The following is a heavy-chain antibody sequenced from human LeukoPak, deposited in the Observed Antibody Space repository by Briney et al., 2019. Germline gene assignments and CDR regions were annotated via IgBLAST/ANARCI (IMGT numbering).Heavy chain of an antibody. CDR3: ARKGYSSGFDY. Sequence: SETLSLTCAVYGGSFRGYYWSWIRQPPGKGLEWIGEINHSGGTNYNPSLKSRVTISVDTSKNQFSLKLSSVTAADTAVYYCARKGYSSGFDYWGQGTLVTVSS. V-gene: IGHV4-34*01. J-gene: IGHJ4*02. CDR2: INHSGGT. CDR1: GGSFRGYY. D-gene: IGHD6-19*01.